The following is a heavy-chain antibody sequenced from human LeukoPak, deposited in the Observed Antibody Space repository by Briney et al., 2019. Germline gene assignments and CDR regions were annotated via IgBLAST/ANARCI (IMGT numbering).Heavy chain of an antibody. D-gene: IGHD3-10*01. Sequence: PSETLSLTCTVSGGSVSSGSYYWSWIRQPPGKGLEWIGYIYYSENTNYNPSLKSRVTISVDTSKNQFSLKLSSVTAADTALYYCAREGLASMVRGVIGYWGQGTLVTVSS. CDR2: IYYSENT. CDR1: GGSVSSGSYY. CDR3: AREGLASMVRGVIGY. V-gene: IGHV4-61*01. J-gene: IGHJ4*02.